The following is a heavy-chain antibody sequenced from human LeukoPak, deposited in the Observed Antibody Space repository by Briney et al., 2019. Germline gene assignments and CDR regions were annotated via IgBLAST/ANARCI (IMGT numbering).Heavy chain of an antibody. CDR3: AKTFIVGATRGYFDY. V-gene: IGHV3-23*01. J-gene: IGHJ4*02. CDR1: GFTFSSYA. D-gene: IGHD1-26*01. CDR2: ISGSGGST. Sequence: GGSLRLSCAASGFTFSSYAMSSVRQAPGKGLEWVSRISGSGGSTYYADSVKGRFTISRDNSKNTLYLQMNSLRAEDTAVYYCAKTFIVGATRGYFDYWGQGTLVTVSS.